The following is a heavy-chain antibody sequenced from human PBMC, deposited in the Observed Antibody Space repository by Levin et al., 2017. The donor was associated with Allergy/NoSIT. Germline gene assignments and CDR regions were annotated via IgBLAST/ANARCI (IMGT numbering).Heavy chain of an antibody. CDR2: ISSSGGST. V-gene: IGHV3-23*01. Sequence: GKSLKISCAASGFTFSSYAMSWVRQAPGKGLEWVSTISSSGGSTYYADSVKGRFTISRDNSKNTLYLQMNSLRAEDTAIYYCATVFRGIIDPWDYWGQGTLVTVSS. CDR3: ATVFRGIIDPWDY. J-gene: IGHJ4*02. D-gene: IGHD1-14*01. CDR1: GFTFSSYA.